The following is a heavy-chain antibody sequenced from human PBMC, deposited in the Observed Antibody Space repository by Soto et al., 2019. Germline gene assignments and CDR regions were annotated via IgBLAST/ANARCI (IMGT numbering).Heavy chain of an antibody. D-gene: IGHD2-8*01. V-gene: IGHV4-59*08. CDR1: SGSISTYY. J-gene: IGHJ4*02. Sequence: PSETLSLTCTVSSGSISTYYWNWIRQPPGKGLEWIGYIYYGGSANYNPSLKSRVTISVDTSKKQFSLKLSSVTAADTAVYYCARGGHCTNGVCSALDYWGQGTLVTVSS. CDR2: IYYGGSA. CDR3: ARGGHCTNGVCSALDY.